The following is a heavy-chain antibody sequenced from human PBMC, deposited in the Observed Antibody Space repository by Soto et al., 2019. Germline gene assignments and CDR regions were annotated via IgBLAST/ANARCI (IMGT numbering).Heavy chain of an antibody. V-gene: IGHV3-7*01. Sequence: GGSLRLSCAASGFTFSSYWMSWVRQAPGKGLEWVANIKQDGSEKYYVDSVKGRFTISRDNAKNSLYLQMNSLRAEDTAVYYCARVQDCSSTSCQSGGFAYWGQGTLVTVSS. D-gene: IGHD2-2*01. CDR3: ARVQDCSSTSCQSGGFAY. J-gene: IGHJ4*02. CDR2: IKQDGSEK. CDR1: GFTFSSYW.